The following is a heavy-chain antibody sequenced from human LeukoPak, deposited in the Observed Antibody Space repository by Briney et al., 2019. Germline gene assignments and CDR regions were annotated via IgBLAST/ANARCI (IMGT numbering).Heavy chain of an antibody. D-gene: IGHD6-19*01. V-gene: IGHV4-30-4*07. CDR3: VRGRYSSGWFKDKNWFDP. Sequence: SETLSLTCAVSGVAISRGGYAWNWIRQPPGKGLEWIAYIYHSGTTYYNPSLKSRATISVDTSKNQFSLKLSSVTAADTAVYYCVRGRYSSGWFKDKNWFDPWGQGIPVTVSS. CDR2: IYHSGTT. CDR1: GVAISRGGYA. J-gene: IGHJ5*02.